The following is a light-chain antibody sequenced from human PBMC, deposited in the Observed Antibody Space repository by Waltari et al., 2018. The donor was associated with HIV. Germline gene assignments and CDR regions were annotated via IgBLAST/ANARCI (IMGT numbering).Light chain of an antibody. J-gene: IGLJ3*02. CDR1: SSDIGEYNY. CDR2: DVS. Sequence: QSALTQPASVSESPGQSITISCTGTSSDIGEYNYVSWFQHHPTKAPRLIIFDVSYRPAGVSNRFSGSKSGNTASLTISGLQAEDEADYYCSSYTTNYTWVFGGGTKLTVL. V-gene: IGLV2-14*01. CDR3: SSYTTNYTWV.